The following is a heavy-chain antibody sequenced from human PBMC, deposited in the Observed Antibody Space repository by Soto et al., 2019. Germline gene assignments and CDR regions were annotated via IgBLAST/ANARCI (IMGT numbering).Heavy chain of an antibody. CDR1: GGSISSYY. CDR2: IYYSGST. V-gene: IGHV4-59*01. D-gene: IGHD5-12*01. Sequence: SSETLSLTCTVSGGSISSYYWSWIRQPPGKGLEWIGYIYYSGSTNYNPSLKSRVTISVDTSKNQFSLKLSSVTAADTAVYYCARENSGSSQDWFDPWGQGTLVTVSS. J-gene: IGHJ5*02. CDR3: ARENSGSSQDWFDP.